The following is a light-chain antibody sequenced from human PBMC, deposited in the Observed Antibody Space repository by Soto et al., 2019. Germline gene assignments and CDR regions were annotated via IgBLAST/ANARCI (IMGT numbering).Light chain of an antibody. V-gene: IGKV3-20*01. Sequence: EIVLTQSPGTLSLSPGEGATLSCRASQSVYVNLAWYQQKPGQSPRLLIYGASTRATDIPDRFSGSGPDTDFALTISRLEPEDFAVYYCQQYSGSPFTFGPGTKVNIK. CDR2: GAS. J-gene: IGKJ3*01. CDR3: QQYSGSPFT. CDR1: QSVYVN.